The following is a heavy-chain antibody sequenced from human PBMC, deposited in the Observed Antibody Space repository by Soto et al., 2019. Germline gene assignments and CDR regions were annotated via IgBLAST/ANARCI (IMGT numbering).Heavy chain of an antibody. V-gene: IGHV1-3*01. J-gene: IGHJ3*02. Sequence: ASVKVSCKASGYTFTSYAMHWVRQAPGQRLEWMGWINAGNGNTKYSQKFQGRFTISRDNSKNTLYLQMSSLRAEDTSVYYCVKDQRPLELDDAFDIWGQGTMVTVSS. CDR2: INAGNGNT. CDR3: VKDQRPLELDDAFDI. CDR1: GYTFTSYA. D-gene: IGHD1-26*01.